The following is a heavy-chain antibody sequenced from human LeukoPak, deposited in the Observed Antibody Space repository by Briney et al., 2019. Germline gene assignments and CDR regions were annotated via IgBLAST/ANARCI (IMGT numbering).Heavy chain of an antibody. J-gene: IGHJ4*02. Sequence: PGGSLRLSCAASGFTFSRYSMNWVRQAPGKGLVWVSRISSDGSRVTYADSVKGRFTISRDNAKNTLYLQMNSLRAEDTAVYYCARADTGYSYGYFHWGQGTLVTVSS. D-gene: IGHD5-18*01. CDR2: ISSDGSRV. CDR3: ARADTGYSYGYFH. V-gene: IGHV3-74*01. CDR1: GFTFSRYS.